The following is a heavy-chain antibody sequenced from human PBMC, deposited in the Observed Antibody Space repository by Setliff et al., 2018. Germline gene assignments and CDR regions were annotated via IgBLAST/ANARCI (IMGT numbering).Heavy chain of an antibody. CDR1: GYTFTSYY. CDR2: INPSSGTT. J-gene: IGHJ4*02. V-gene: IGHV1-46*01. CDR3: ARLSPYNTGPPFDY. D-gene: IGHD2-8*02. Sequence: ASVKVSCKASGYTFTSYYIHWVRQAPGQGLEWMGIINPSSGTTSYAQKFQGRVTMTTDTPTSTAYMELRSLRSDDTAVYYCARLSPYNTGPPFDYWGQGTLVTVSS.